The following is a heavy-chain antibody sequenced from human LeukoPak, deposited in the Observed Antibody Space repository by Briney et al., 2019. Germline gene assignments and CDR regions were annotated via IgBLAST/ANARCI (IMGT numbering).Heavy chain of an antibody. J-gene: IGHJ4*02. CDR3: ARRLDS. V-gene: IGHV3-23*01. CDR2: ISGSGGST. CDR1: GFTFSSYA. Sequence: PGRSLRLSCAASGFTFSSYAMSWVRQAPGKGLEWVSGISGSGGSTYYADSVKGRFTISRDNARNELYLHMNSLRAEDTAVYYCARRLDSWGQGTLVTVSS.